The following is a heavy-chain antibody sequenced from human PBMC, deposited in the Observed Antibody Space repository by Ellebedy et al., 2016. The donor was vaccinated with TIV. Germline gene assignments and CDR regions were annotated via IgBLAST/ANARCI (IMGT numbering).Heavy chain of an antibody. D-gene: IGHD2-2*01. V-gene: IGHV3-33*01. CDR3: VRGGYATSQFAVGGDY. CDR1: GFTFSDYG. CDR2: IWYDGSNK. J-gene: IGHJ4*02. Sequence: PGGSLRLSCAASGFTFSDYGMHCVRQAPGKGLEWVAFIWYDGSNKYYADSVKGRFTISRDNSKNTLYLQMGSLRAEDTAVYYCVRGGYATSQFAVGGDYWGQGTLVTVSS.